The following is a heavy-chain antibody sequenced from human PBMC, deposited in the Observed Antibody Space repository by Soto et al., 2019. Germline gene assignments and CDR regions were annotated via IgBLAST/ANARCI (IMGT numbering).Heavy chain of an antibody. CDR1: GFTFSSYA. V-gene: IGHV3-23*01. J-gene: IGHJ6*03. CDR3: ARLGYCSGGSCYYYYYYMDV. D-gene: IGHD2-15*01. Sequence: GGSLRLSCAASGFTFSSYAMSWVRQAPGKGLEWVSAISGSGGSTYYADSVKGRFTISRDNSKNTLYLQMNSLRAEDTAVYYCARLGYCSGGSCYYYYYYMDVWGKGTTVTAP. CDR2: ISGSGGST.